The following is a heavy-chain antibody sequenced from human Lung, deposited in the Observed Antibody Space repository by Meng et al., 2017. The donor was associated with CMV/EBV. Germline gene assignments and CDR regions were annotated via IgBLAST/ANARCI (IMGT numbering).Heavy chain of an antibody. CDR1: GGSISSYY. CDR3: ARGNWNYDY. Sequence: GSXRLSCTVSGGSISSYYWSWIRQPPGKGLEWIGYIYYSGSTNYNPSLKSRVTISVDTSKNQFSLKLSPVTAADAAVYYCARGNWNYDYWAQGTLVTVSS. J-gene: IGHJ4*02. D-gene: IGHD1-7*01. CDR2: IYYSGST. V-gene: IGHV4-59*01.